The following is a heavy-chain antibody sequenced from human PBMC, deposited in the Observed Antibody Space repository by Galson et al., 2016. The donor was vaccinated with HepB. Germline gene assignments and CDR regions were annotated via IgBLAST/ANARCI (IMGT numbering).Heavy chain of an antibody. V-gene: IGHV3-21*01. D-gene: IGHD3-10*01. J-gene: IGHJ4*02. Sequence: SLRLSCAASGFTFNTFDMNWVRQAPGKGLEWVSSITGSSNYIYYTDSVKGRFTISRDNAKNSLYLQMNSLRVEDTAVYYCARGGGMIDFWGQGTLVTVSS. CDR3: ARGGGMIDF. CDR2: ITGSSNYI. CDR1: GFTFNTFD.